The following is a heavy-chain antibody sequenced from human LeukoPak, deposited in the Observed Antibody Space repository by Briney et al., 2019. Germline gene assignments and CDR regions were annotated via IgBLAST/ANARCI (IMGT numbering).Heavy chain of an antibody. CDR2: ISGSGDST. V-gene: IGHV3-23*01. CDR3: AKAPLGRCTGAICYSFDY. CDR1: GFTLRSYV. Sequence: GGSLRLSCVASGFTLRSYVMNWVRQTPGKGLEWVSSISGSGDSTFYADSVKGRFSISRDNSKNTLYLQMNSLRAEDAAVYYCAKAPLGRCTGAICYSFDYWGQGTLVTVSS. D-gene: IGHD2-15*01. J-gene: IGHJ4*02.